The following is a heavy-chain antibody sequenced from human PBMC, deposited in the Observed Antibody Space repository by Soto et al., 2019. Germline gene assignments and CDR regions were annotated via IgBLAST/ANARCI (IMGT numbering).Heavy chain of an antibody. CDR1: GGSFSGYY. CDR3: ARIKCGGDCGGDY. Sequence: SETLSLTCAVYGGSFSGYYWSWIRQPPGKGLEWIGEINHSGSTNYNPSLKSRVTISVDTSKNQFSLKLSSVTAADTAVYYCARIKCGGDCGGDYWGQGTLVTVSS. D-gene: IGHD2-21*02. J-gene: IGHJ4*02. CDR2: INHSGST. V-gene: IGHV4-34*01.